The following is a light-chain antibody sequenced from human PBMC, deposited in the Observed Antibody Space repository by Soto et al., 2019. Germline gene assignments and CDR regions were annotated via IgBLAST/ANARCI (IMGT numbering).Light chain of an antibody. CDR1: QGIRND. Sequence: AIQMTQSPSSLSASVGDRVTITCRASQGIRNDLHWFQQKPGKAPRLLIYAASSLQSGVPSRFSGSGAGTDCTLTISSLQPEDFETYYCQHFKSFTITFGQGTRLEIK. V-gene: IGKV1-6*01. CDR3: QHFKSFTIT. J-gene: IGKJ5*01. CDR2: AAS.